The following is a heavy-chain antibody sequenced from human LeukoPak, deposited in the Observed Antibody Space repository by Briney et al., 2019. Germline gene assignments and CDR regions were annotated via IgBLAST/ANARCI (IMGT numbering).Heavy chain of an antibody. CDR3: ARATKKGTGYSSGWSIYYYYGMDV. J-gene: IGHJ6*02. CDR2: ISYDGSNK. V-gene: IGHV3-30-3*01. D-gene: IGHD6-19*01. Sequence: GGSLRLSCAASGFTFSSYAMHWVRQAPGKGLEWVAVISYDGSNKYYADSVKGRFTISRDNSKNTLYLQMNSLRAEDTAVYYCARATKKGTGYSSGWSIYYYYGMDVWGQGTTVTVSS. CDR1: GFTFSSYA.